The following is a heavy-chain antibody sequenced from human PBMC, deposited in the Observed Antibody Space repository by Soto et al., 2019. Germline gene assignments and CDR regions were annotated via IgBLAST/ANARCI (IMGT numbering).Heavy chain of an antibody. D-gene: IGHD3-9*01. J-gene: IGHJ3*02. CDR3: ARDADILTGSDAFDI. Sequence: GGSLRLSCAASGFTFSDYYMSWIRQAPGKGLGWVSYISSSSSYTNYADSVKGRFTISRDNAKNSLYLQMNSLRAEDTAVYYCARDADILTGSDAFDIWGQGTMVTVS. CDR2: ISSSSSYT. V-gene: IGHV3-11*05. CDR1: GFTFSDYY.